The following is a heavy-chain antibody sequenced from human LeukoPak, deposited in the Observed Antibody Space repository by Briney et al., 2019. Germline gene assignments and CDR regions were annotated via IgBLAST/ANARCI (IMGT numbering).Heavy chain of an antibody. D-gene: IGHD1-1*01. Sequence: GGSLTLSCVASGFTFSTYAMTWVRQAPGKGLGWVSGISGSGGSTYYADSVKGRFTISRDNSKNTLYLQMNNLRAEDTALYYCAKGYWNPGYWGQGTLVTVSS. CDR2: ISGSGGST. CDR3: AKGYWNPGY. CDR1: GFTFSTYA. V-gene: IGHV3-23*01. J-gene: IGHJ4*02.